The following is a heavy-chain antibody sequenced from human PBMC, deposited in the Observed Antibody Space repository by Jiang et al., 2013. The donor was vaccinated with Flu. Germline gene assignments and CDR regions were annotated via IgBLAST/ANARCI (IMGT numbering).Heavy chain of an antibody. CDR3: ARLLRDYDFWSGYLNEGYYGMDV. J-gene: IGHJ6*02. V-gene: IGHV2-5*01. Sequence: KPTQTLTLTCTFSGFSLSTSGVGVGWIRQPPGKALEWLALIYWNDDKRYSPSLKSRLTITKDTSKNQVVLTMTNMDPVDTATYYCARLLRDYDFWSGYLNEGYYGMDVWGQGTTVTVSS. CDR1: GFSLSTSGVG. D-gene: IGHD3-3*01. CDR2: IYWNDDK.